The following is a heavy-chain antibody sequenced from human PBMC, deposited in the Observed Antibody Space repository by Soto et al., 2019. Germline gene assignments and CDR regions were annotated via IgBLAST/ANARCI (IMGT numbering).Heavy chain of an antibody. CDR1: GGTFSSYA. D-gene: IGHD5-12*01. Sequence: QVQLVQSGAEVKKPGSSVKVSCKASGGTFSSYAISWVRQAPGQGLEWMGGIIPIFGTANYAQKFQGRVTITADESTSTAYMELSSLRSEDTAVYYCASQFSGYDYYYYYGMDVWGQGTTVTVSS. V-gene: IGHV1-69*01. CDR2: IIPIFGTA. J-gene: IGHJ6*02. CDR3: ASQFSGYDYYYYYGMDV.